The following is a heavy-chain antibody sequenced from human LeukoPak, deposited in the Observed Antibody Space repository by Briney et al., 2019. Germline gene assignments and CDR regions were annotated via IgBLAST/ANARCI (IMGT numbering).Heavy chain of an antibody. CDR2: INHSGST. CDR3: AGKSGYYYNGFDY. D-gene: IGHD3-22*01. V-gene: IGHV4-34*01. CDR1: GGSFSGYY. J-gene: IGHJ4*02. Sequence: SETLSHTCAVYGGSFSGYYWSWIRQPPGKGLEWIGEINHSGSTNYNPSLKSRVTISVDTSRNQFSLKLSSVTAADTAVYYCAGKSGYYYNGFDYWGQGTLVTVSS.